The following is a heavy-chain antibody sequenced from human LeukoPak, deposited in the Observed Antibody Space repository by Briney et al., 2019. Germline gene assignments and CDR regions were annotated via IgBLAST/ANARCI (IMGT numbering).Heavy chain of an antibody. J-gene: IGHJ5*02. V-gene: IGHV4-59*01. Sequence: SETLSLTCTVSGASISSYYWSWIRQPPGKGLEWIGYIYYNGSTRYNPSLKSRVTISVDTSKNQFPLKLSSVTAADTAVYYCARVGILRFPSNWFDPWGQGTLVTVSS. CDR1: GASISSYY. CDR2: IYYNGST. CDR3: ARVGILRFPSNWFDP. D-gene: IGHD3-3*01.